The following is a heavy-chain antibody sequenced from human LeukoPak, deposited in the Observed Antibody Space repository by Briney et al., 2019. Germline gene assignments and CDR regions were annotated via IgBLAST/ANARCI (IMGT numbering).Heavy chain of an antibody. CDR2: IYYSGST. J-gene: IGHJ2*01. CDR1: GGSISSYY. CDR3: ASSRLGRGASGWYFDL. V-gene: IGHV4-59*01. D-gene: IGHD2-2*01. Sequence: SETLSLTCTVSGGSISSYYWSWIRQPPGKGLEWIGYIYYSGSTNYNPSLKSRVTISVDTSKNQFSLKLSSVTAADTAVYYCASSRLGRGASGWYFDLWGRGTLVTVSS.